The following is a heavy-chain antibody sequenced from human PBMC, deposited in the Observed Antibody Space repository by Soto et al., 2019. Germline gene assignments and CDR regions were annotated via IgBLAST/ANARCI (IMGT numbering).Heavy chain of an antibody. J-gene: IGHJ4*02. CDR2: ISSSGSTI. D-gene: IGHD1-26*01. CDR3: ANSLSVGWYFDY. CDR1: GFTFSSYW. Sequence: KAGGSLRLSCAASGFTFSSYWMSWIRQAPGKGLEWVSYISSSGSTIYYADSVKGRFTISRDNAKNSLYLQMNSLRAEDTAVYYCANSLSVGWYFDYWGQGTLVTVSS. V-gene: IGHV3-11*01.